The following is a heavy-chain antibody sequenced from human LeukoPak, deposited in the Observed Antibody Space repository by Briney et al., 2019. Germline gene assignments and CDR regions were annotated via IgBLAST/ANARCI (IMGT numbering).Heavy chain of an antibody. CDR2: IYHSGST. J-gene: IGHJ5*02. D-gene: IGHD3-16*01. CDR3: ARSWGLGDWFDP. V-gene: IGHV4-30-2*01. Sequence: SQTLSLTCTVSGGSISSGGYYWSWIRQPPGKGLEWIGYIYHSGSTYYNPSLKSRVTISVDTSKNQFSLKLSSITAADTAVYYCARSWGLGDWFDPWGQGTLVTVSS. CDR1: GGSISSGGYY.